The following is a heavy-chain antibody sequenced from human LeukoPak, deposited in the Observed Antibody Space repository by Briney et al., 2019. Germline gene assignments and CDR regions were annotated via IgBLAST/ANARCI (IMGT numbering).Heavy chain of an antibody. CDR3: ARGGLFGELSSWFDP. CDR1: GFTFSSYD. CDR2: IGTAGDT. J-gene: IGHJ5*02. Sequence: GGSLRLSCAASGFTFSSYDMHWVRQATGKGLEWVSAIGTAGDTYYPGSVKGRFTISRDNSKNTLYLQMNSLRAEDTAVYYCARGGLFGELSSWFDPWGQGTLVTVSS. D-gene: IGHD3-10*01. V-gene: IGHV3-13*01.